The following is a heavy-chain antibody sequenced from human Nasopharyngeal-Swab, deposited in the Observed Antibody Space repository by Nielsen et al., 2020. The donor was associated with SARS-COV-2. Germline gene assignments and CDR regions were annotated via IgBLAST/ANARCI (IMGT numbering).Heavy chain of an antibody. Sequence: ASVKVSCKASGGTFSSYAISWVRQAPGQGLEWMGWINAGNGNTKYSQKFQGRVTITRDTSASTAYMELSSLRSEDTAVYYCARERGVVVVAAKVFHPIPARFDPWGQGTLVTVSS. CDR2: INAGNGNT. D-gene: IGHD2-15*01. CDR3: ARERGVVVVAAKVFHPIPARFDP. CDR1: GGTFSSYA. J-gene: IGHJ5*02. V-gene: IGHV1-3*01.